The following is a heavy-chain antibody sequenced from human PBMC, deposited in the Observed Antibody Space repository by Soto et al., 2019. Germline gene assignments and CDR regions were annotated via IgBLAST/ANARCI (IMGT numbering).Heavy chain of an antibody. CDR2: IWYDGSNK. D-gene: IGHD3-10*01. J-gene: IGHJ4*02. Sequence: QVQLVESGGGVVQPGRSLRLSCAASGFTFSSYGMHWVRQAPGKGLEWVAVIWYDGSNKYYADSVKGRFTISRDNSKNTLYLQMNRLRAEDTAVYYCARDGLLWGDYWGQGTLVTVSS. CDR3: ARDGLLWGDY. CDR1: GFTFSSYG. V-gene: IGHV3-33*01.